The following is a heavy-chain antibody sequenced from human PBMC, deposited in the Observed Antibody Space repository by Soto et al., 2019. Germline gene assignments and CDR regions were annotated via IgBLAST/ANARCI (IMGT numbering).Heavy chain of an antibody. CDR1: GYTFTSYG. V-gene: IGHV1-18*01. CDR2: ISAYNGNT. J-gene: IGHJ4*02. CDR3: ARDSYYDSSGYYYPLDY. D-gene: IGHD3-22*01. Sequence: QVQLVQSGAEVKKPGASVKVSCKASGYTFTSYGISWVRQAPGQGLEWMGWISAYNGNTNYAQKLQGRVTMTTDTSTSTAYMGLRSLRSDDTAVYYCARDSYYDSSGYYYPLDYWGQGTLVTVSS.